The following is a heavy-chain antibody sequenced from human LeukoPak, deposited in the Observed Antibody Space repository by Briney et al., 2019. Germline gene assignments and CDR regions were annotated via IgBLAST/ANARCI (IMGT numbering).Heavy chain of an antibody. CDR3: ARGVPAAIGYFQH. D-gene: IGHD2-2*02. V-gene: IGHV3-48*01. CDR1: GFTFSTFT. CDR2: ISSSSSTK. J-gene: IGHJ1*01. Sequence: GGSLRLSCAASGFTFSTFTMNWVRQAPGKGLEWVSSISSSSSTKYYAESMRGRFTISRDNAKNSLYLQMNSLKAEDTAVYYCARGVPAAIGYFQHWGQGTLVTVSS.